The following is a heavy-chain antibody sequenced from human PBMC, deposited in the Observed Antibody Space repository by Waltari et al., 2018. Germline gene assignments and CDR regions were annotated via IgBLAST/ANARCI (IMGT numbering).Heavy chain of an antibody. CDR2: INSDGTNI. V-gene: IGHV3-74*01. D-gene: IGHD1-26*01. Sequence: EVQLVESGGGLVQPGGSLRLSCAASGFTFSNYWMHWVRQIPGKGLMWVSRINSDGTNIVYADSVRCRFTISKDNAKNTLYLQMNSLSAEDTAVYYCARDVDWGVGALGYWGQGTPVTVS. CDR3: ARDVDWGVGALGY. J-gene: IGHJ4*02. CDR1: GFTFSNYW.